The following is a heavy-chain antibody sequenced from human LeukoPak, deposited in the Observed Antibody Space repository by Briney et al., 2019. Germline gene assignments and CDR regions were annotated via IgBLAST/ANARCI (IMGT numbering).Heavy chain of an antibody. V-gene: IGHV4-59*06. J-gene: IGHJ4*02. D-gene: IGHD4-11*01. Sequence: PSETLSLTCTVSGGSFSSYYWSWIRQHPGKGLEWIGYIYYSGSTYYNPSLKSRVTISVDTSKNQFSLKLSSVTAADTAVYYCARGDYPDAEYYFDYWGQGTLVTVSS. CDR3: ARGDYPDAEYYFDY. CDR2: IYYSGST. CDR1: GGSFSSYY.